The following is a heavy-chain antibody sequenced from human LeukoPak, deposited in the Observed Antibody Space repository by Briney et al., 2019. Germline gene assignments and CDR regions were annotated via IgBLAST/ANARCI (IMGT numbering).Heavy chain of an antibody. Sequence: ASVKVSCKASGYSFTTYGMNWVRQAPGQGLEWVGCINTNTEKPTYAQGFTGRFAFSLDTSVSTAYLQISSLKAEDTAVYYCARGMSNSPYYFYYYMDVWGKGTTVTVSS. J-gene: IGHJ6*03. D-gene: IGHD5-24*01. CDR3: ARGMSNSPYYFYYYMDV. V-gene: IGHV7-4-1*02. CDR2: INTNTEKP. CDR1: GYSFTTYG.